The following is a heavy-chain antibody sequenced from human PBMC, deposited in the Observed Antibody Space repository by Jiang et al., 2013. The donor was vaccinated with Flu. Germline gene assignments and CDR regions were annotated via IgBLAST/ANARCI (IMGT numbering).Heavy chain of an antibody. D-gene: IGHD4-17*01. CDR3: ARDPTPDYGDYKYYYYYYGMDV. J-gene: IGHJ6*02. CDR1: GYTFTSYA. Sequence: QSGSELKKPGASVKVSCKASGYTFTSYAMNWVRQAPGQGLEWMGWINTNTGNPTYAQGFTGRFVFSLDTSVSTAYLQISSLKAEDTAVYYCARDPTPDYGDYKYYYYYYGMDVWAKGPRSPSP. V-gene: IGHV7-4-1*02. CDR2: INTNTGNP.